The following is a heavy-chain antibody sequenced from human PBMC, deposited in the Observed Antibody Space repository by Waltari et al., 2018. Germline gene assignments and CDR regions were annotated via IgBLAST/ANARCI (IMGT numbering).Heavy chain of an antibody. CDR1: GFTFRNYG. V-gene: IGHV3-33*01. D-gene: IGHD3-22*01. CDR2: IWYDGTNK. J-gene: IGHJ3*02. CDR3: ARDPLDYYDTSDYYRNAFDI. Sequence: QVQLVESGGGVVQPGSSLRLSCSASGFTFRNYGMHWVRQAPGEGLEWVAVIWYDGTNKYYADSVKGRFTISRDNSKNTLFLQTNSLRAEDTAVYYCARDPLDYYDTSDYYRNAFDIWGQGTMVTVSS.